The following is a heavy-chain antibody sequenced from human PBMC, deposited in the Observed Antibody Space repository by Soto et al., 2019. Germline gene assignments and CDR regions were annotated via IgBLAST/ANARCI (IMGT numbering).Heavy chain of an antibody. V-gene: IGHV1-18*01. Sequence: ASVKVSCKASGYTFTSYVINWVRQAPGQGLEWMGWISAYNGNTNYAQKLQGRVTMTTDTSTSTACMELRSLRSDDTAVYYCARDQGMYHYDSSAYSYRGQGTLVTVSS. CDR3: ARDQGMYHYDSSAYSY. J-gene: IGHJ4*02. D-gene: IGHD3-22*01. CDR2: ISAYNGNT. CDR1: GYTFTSYV.